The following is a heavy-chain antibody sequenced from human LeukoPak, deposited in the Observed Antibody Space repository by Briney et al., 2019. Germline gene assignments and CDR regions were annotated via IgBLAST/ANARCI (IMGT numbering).Heavy chain of an antibody. D-gene: IGHD3-22*01. J-gene: IGHJ4*02. CDR1: GASISSADYY. CDR2: IYRSGSS. V-gene: IGHV4-30-2*01. Sequence: SETLSLTCTVSGASISSADYYWSWIRQPPGKGLEWIGYIYRSGSSYYNPSLKSRVTISLDRSRNQFSLTLISVTAADTAVYYCARVRDSSGSFDYWGQGTLVTVSS. CDR3: ARVRDSSGSFDY.